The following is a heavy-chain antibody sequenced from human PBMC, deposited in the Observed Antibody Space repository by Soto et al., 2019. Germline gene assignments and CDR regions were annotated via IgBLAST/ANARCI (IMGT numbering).Heavy chain of an antibody. CDR1: GYTFSNDD. J-gene: IGHJ4*02. D-gene: IGHD5-12*01. V-gene: IGHV1-8*01. CDR3: ARGGKCGFYYFDY. Sequence: AASVKVSCKASGYTFSNDDINWVRQAPGQGLEWMGWMTPNSGDTDHAQKFQGRLTLTRDTSISTAYMELSSLRSEDTAVYYCARGGKCGFYYFDYWGQGALVTVSS. CDR2: MTPNSGDT.